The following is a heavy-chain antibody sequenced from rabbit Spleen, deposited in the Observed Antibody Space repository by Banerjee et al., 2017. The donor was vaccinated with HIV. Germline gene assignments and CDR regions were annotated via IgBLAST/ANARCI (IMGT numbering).Heavy chain of an antibody. V-gene: IGHV1S45*01. D-gene: IGHD8-1*01. CDR2: IYAGSSGST. CDR1: GFSFSSSYW. J-gene: IGHJ4*01. Sequence: EESGGDLVKPEGSLTLTCTASGFSFSSSYWICWVRQAPGKGLEWIACIYAGSSGSTYYASWAKGRFTISKTSSTTVTLQMTSLTAADTATYFCARDGVGGSYFDLWGPGTLVTVS. CDR3: ARDGVGGSYFDL.